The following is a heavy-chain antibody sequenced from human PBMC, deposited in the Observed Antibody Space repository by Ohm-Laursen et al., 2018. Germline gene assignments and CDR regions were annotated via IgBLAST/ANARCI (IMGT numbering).Heavy chain of an antibody. D-gene: IGHD4-17*01. V-gene: IGHV4-59*08. CDR2: IYYSGST. CDR3: ARHTVTTYYFDY. CDR1: GGSVISYY. Sequence: SETLSLTCTVPGGSVISYYWSWIRQSPGKGLEWIGYIYYSGSTNYNPSLKSRVTISVDTSKNQFSLKLSSVTAADTAVYYCARHTVTTYYFDYWGQGTLITVSS. J-gene: IGHJ4*02.